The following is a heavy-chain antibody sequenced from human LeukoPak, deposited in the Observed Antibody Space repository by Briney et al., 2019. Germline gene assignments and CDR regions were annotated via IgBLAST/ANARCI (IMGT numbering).Heavy chain of an antibody. CDR3: ARRSAAAGDAFDI. J-gene: IGHJ3*02. Sequence: SETLSLXCTVSGGSISSYYWSWIRQPPGKGLEWIGYIYYSGSTNYNPSLKSRITISVDTSKNQFSLKLSSVTAADTAVYYCARRSAAAGDAFDIWGQGTMVTVSS. CDR1: GGSISSYY. D-gene: IGHD6-13*01. V-gene: IGHV4-59*01. CDR2: IYYSGST.